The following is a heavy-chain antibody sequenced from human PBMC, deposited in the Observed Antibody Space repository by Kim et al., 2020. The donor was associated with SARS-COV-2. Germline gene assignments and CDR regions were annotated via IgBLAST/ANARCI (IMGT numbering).Heavy chain of an antibody. CDR2: ISSSSSTI. J-gene: IGHJ4*02. V-gene: IGHV3-48*02. D-gene: IGHD3-10*01. CDR1: GFTFSSYS. Sequence: GGSLRLSCAASGFTFSSYSMKWVRQAPGKGLEWVSYISSSSSTIYYADSVKGRFTISRDNAKNSLYLQMNSLRDEDTAVYYCARVFYYGSGSPMGFDYWGQGARVSVSS. CDR3: ARVFYYGSGSPMGFDY.